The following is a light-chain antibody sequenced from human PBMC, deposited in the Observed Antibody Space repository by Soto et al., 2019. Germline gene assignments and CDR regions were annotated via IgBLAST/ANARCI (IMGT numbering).Light chain of an antibody. CDR1: QSISNW. V-gene: IGKV1-5*01. Sequence: DIQMTQSPSTLSASVGDRVTITCRASQSISNWLAWYQQKPGKAPKLLIYDASSLEGGVPSRFSGSGSGTEFTLTISSLQPDDFATYYCQLYNSYSTFGQGTKLEIK. J-gene: IGKJ2*01. CDR2: DAS. CDR3: QLYNSYST.